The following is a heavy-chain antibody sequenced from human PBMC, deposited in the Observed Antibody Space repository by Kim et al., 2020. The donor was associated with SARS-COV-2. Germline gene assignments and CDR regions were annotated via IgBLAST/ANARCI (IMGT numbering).Heavy chain of an antibody. Sequence: GGSLRLSCAASGLTFSSYSMNWVRQAPGKGLEWVSYISSSTGTIYYADSVKDRFTISRDNAKNSLYLQMNRLRVEDTAVYYCAREVNYGVPYWGQGTLVTVSS. CDR2: ISSSTGTI. V-gene: IGHV3-48*04. CDR3: AREVNYGVPY. CDR1: GLTFSSYS. J-gene: IGHJ4*02. D-gene: IGHD4-17*01.